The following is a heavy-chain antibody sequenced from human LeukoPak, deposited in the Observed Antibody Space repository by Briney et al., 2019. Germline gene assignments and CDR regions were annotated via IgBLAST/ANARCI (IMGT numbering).Heavy chain of an antibody. Sequence: ASVKVSCKAPGGTFSSYAISWVRQAPGQGLEWMGGIIPIFGTANYAQKFQGRVTITTDESTSTAYMELSSLRSEDTAVYYRAREGAVAGVSVDYWGQGTLVTVSS. CDR3: AREGAVAGVSVDY. CDR1: GGTFSSYA. CDR2: IIPIFGTA. J-gene: IGHJ4*02. V-gene: IGHV1-69*05. D-gene: IGHD6-19*01.